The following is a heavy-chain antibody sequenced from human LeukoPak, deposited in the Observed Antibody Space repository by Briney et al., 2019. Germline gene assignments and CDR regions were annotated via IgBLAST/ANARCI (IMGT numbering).Heavy chain of an antibody. V-gene: IGHV4-34*01. D-gene: IGHD3-3*01. Sequence: PSETLSLTCAVYGGSFSGYYWSWIRQPPGKGLEWIGEINHSGSTNYNPSLKSRVTISVDKSKNQFSLKLSSVTAADTAVYYCARGRTGTIFGVVTTVTATRFDYWGQGTLVTVSS. CDR1: GGSFSGYY. CDR2: INHSGST. J-gene: IGHJ4*02. CDR3: ARGRTGTIFGVVTTVTATRFDY.